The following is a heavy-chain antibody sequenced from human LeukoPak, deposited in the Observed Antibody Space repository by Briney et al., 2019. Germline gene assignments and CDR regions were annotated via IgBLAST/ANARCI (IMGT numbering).Heavy chain of an antibody. V-gene: IGHV4-34*01. CDR2: INHSGST. CDR1: GGSFSGYY. D-gene: IGHD2-2*01. J-gene: IGHJ5*02. Sequence: SETLSLTCAVYGGSFSGYYWSWIRQPPGKGLEWIGEINHSGSTNHNPSLKSRVTISVDTSKNQFSLKLSSVTAADTAVYYCAVRPIGYCSSTSCLNWFDPWGQGTLVTVSS. CDR3: AVRPIGYCSSTSCLNWFDP.